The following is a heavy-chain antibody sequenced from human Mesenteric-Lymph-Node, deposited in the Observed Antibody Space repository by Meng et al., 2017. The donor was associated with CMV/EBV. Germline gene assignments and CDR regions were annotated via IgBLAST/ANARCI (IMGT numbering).Heavy chain of an antibody. CDR1: GYSFTKFA. V-gene: IGHV7-4-1*02. Sequence: QVQLVQSGSELKKPGASVKVSCKASGYSFTKFAINWVRQAPGQGLEWMGWINTNTGNPTYAPGFTGRFVLSLDTSVSTAFLQISSLKAEDTAVYYCARDPTGDTATVPVGAEFDYWGQGTLVTVSS. D-gene: IGHD5-18*01. J-gene: IGHJ4*02. CDR2: INTNTGNP. CDR3: ARDPTGDTATVPVGAEFDY.